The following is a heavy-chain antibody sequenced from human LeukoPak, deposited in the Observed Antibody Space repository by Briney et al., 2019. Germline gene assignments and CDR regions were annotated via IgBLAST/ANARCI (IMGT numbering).Heavy chain of an antibody. CDR2: ISAYNGNT. CDR1: GGTFSSYA. V-gene: IGHV1-18*01. CDR3: ARSPHHATYYYDGSGPDWGYMDV. Sequence: VASVKVSCKASGGTFSSYAISWVRQAPGQGLEWMGWISAYNGNTNYAQKLQGRVTMTTDTSTSTAYMELRSLRSDDTAVYYCARSPHHATYYYDGSGPDWGYMDVWGKGTTVTVSS. J-gene: IGHJ6*03. D-gene: IGHD3-22*01.